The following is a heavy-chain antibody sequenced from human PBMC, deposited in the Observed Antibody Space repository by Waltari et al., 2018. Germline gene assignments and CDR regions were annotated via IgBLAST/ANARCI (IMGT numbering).Heavy chain of an antibody. CDR1: GGTFSSYA. CDR2: INPNSGGT. CDR3: ARGLNSGSYYAALDY. J-gene: IGHJ4*02. D-gene: IGHD1-26*01. Sequence: QVQLVQSGAEVKKPGSSVKVSCKASGGTFSSYAISWVRQAPGQGLEWMGRINPNSGGTNYAQKFQGRVTMTRDMSISTAYMELSRLRSDDTAVYYCARGLNSGSYYAALDYWGQGTLVTVSS. V-gene: IGHV1-2*06.